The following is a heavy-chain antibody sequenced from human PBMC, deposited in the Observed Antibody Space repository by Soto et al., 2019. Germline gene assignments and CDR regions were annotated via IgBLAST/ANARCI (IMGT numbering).Heavy chain of an antibody. V-gene: IGHV4-4*02. CDR2: IYHSGTT. Sequence: QVLLQESGPGLVKPSGTLSLTCAVSGDSISSSKWWNWVRQPPGKGLEWIGEIYHSGTTHYNPFLKSRVTISVDKSKNQFSLKLTSVTAADTAVYYCARAWDSSSSINWFDPWGQGTLVTVSS. D-gene: IGHD6-6*01. CDR3: ARAWDSSSSINWFDP. CDR1: GDSISSSKW. J-gene: IGHJ5*02.